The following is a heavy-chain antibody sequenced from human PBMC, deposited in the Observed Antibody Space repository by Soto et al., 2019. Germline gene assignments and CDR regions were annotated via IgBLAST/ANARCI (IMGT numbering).Heavy chain of an antibody. CDR1: GGSFSGYY. CDR3: AKWDTMVRGVHDAFDI. CDR2: IYYSGST. D-gene: IGHD3-10*01. V-gene: IGHV4-34*01. J-gene: IGHJ3*02. Sequence: SETLSLTCAVYGGSFSGYYWSWIRQPPGKGLEWIGEIYYSGSTYYNPSLKSRVTISVDTSKNQFSLKLSSVTAADTAVYYCAKWDTMVRGVHDAFDIWGQGTMVTVSS.